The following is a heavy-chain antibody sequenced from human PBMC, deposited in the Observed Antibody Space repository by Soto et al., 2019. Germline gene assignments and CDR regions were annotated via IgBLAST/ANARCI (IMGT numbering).Heavy chain of an antibody. J-gene: IGHJ4*02. CDR1: GXXXXXXW. D-gene: IGHD2-15*01. CDR3: VRTSLVVAAATREDY. Sequence: EXQLVESGGGXXXXGGXXXXXCAASGXXXXXXWMHXXXXXXGXGLVWVSRINSDGSSTSYADSVKGRFTISRDNAKNTLYLQMNSLRAEDTAVYYCVRTSLVVAAATREDYWGQGTLVTVSS. V-gene: IGHV3-74*01. CDR2: INSDGSST.